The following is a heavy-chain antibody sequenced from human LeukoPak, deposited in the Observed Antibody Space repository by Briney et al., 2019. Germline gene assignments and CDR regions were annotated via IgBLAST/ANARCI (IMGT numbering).Heavy chain of an antibody. CDR3: AKDAIVGARRGRSYFDY. D-gene: IGHD1-26*01. Sequence: SGGSLRLSCAASGFSFSIYAMNWVRQAPGKGLEWVSDISSSGVTTYYADSVKGRFTISRDNSKNTLYLQMNSLRAEDTAVYYCAKDAIVGARRGRSYFDYWGQGTLVTVSS. V-gene: IGHV3-23*01. CDR2: ISSSGVTT. J-gene: IGHJ4*02. CDR1: GFSFSIYA.